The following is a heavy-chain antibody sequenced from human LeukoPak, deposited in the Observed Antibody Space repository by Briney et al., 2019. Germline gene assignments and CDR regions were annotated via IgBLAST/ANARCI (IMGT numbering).Heavy chain of an antibody. D-gene: IGHD2-2*01. CDR1: GFTFSSYA. J-gene: IGHJ4*02. Sequence: GGSLRLSCPASGFTFSSYAMSWVRQAPGKGLEWVSTISGSGDYTYYADSVKGRFTISRDNSKNTLYLQMNRLSAEDTAVYYCARRIPATASGLDYWGQGTLVTVSS. CDR3: ARRIPATASGLDY. CDR2: ISGSGDYT. V-gene: IGHV3-23*01.